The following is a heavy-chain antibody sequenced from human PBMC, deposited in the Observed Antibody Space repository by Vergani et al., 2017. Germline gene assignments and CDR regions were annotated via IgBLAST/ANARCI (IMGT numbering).Heavy chain of an antibody. D-gene: IGHD4-11*01. J-gene: IGHJ6*02. CDR1: GGTFSSYA. V-gene: IGHV1-69*09. CDR3: ARQSTVTSPYYYGMDV. CDR2: IIPILGIA. Sequence: QVQLVQSGAEVKKPGSSVKVSCKASGGTFSSYAISWVRQAPGQGLEWMGRIIPILGIANYAQKFQGSVTITADKSTSTAYMELSSLRSEDTAVYYCARQSTVTSPYYYGMDVWGQGTTVTVSS.